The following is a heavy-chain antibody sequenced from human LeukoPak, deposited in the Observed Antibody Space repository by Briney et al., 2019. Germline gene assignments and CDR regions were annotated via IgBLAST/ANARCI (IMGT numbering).Heavy chain of an antibody. CDR3: ARERQYYYDSSGYYYPNYYYYGMDV. Sequence: GGSLRLSCAASGFTFSSYAMHWVRQAPGKGLEWVAVISYDGSNKYYADSVKGRFTISRDNSKNTLYLQMNSLRAEDTAVYYCARERQYYYDSSGYYYPNYYYYGMDVWGQGTTVTVSS. V-gene: IGHV3-30-3*01. J-gene: IGHJ6*02. D-gene: IGHD3-22*01. CDR1: GFTFSSYA. CDR2: ISYDGSNK.